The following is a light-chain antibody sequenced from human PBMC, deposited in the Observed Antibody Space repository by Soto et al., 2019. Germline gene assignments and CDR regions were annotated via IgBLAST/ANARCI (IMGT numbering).Light chain of an antibody. CDR3: QQYNSYSPS. CDR2: DAS. J-gene: IGKJ1*01. Sequence: DIQMTQSPSTLSASVGDRVTITCRASQSISSWLAWYQQKPGKAPKLLIYDASSLESGVPSRFSGSGSGTEFTLTNSSLQTDDFATYYCQQYNSYSPSFGQGTKVEIK. CDR1: QSISSW. V-gene: IGKV1-5*01.